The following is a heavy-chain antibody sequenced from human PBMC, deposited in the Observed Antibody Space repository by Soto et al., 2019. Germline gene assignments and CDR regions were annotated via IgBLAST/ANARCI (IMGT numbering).Heavy chain of an antibody. V-gene: IGHV3-23*01. CDR3: AKDRGTGDYGVNAVDI. Sequence: EVQLLESGGGLVQPGGSLRLSCAASGFTFSVFVMSWVRQAPGKGLELVSTISGRGENTYYADSVKGRFTISRDNSKNPLNLQMNSRRGEDTAVYYCAKDRGTGDYGVNAVDIWGQGTMVTVAS. J-gene: IGHJ3*02. CDR2: ISGRGENT. CDR1: GFTFSVFV. D-gene: IGHD7-27*01.